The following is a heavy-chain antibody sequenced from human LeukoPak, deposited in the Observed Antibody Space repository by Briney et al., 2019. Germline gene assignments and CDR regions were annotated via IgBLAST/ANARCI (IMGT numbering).Heavy chain of an antibody. CDR3: ARDVSGNYGHWADS. CDR2: MSYSGRT. V-gene: IGHV4-39*02. Sequence: AETLSLTCSVSGGAISSSTYFWAWNRQPPGKGLDSFVTMSYSGRTYYNPSLRVQVTVSVDTSKTQFSLNLNSVTDADTAVYYCARDVSGNYGHWADSWGQGILVTVSS. CDR1: GGAISSSTYF. D-gene: IGHD3-16*01. J-gene: IGHJ4*02.